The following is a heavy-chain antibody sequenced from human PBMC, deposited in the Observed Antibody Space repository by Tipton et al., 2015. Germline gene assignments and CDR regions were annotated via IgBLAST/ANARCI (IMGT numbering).Heavy chain of an antibody. CDR2: IIPILDAR. J-gene: IGHJ3*02. V-gene: IGHV1-69*01. CDR1: GGIFTRYT. Sequence: QSGPEVKKPGSSVKVSCKASGGIFTRYTISWVRQAPGQGLEWMGGIIPILDARNYAARFQGRVTITADESTSTAYMELSSLRYEDTAVYYCARDPDGAWDGGTFAIWGQGTMVTVSS. D-gene: IGHD3-16*01. CDR3: ARDPDGAWDGGTFAI.